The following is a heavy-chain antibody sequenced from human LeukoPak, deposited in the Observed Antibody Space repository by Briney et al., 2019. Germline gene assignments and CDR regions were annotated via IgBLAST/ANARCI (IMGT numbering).Heavy chain of an antibody. J-gene: IGHJ4*02. V-gene: IGHV3-23*01. CDR2: ISGSGGST. CDR1: GFTFSSYA. D-gene: IGHD6-13*01. Sequence: GGSLRLSCAASGFTFSSYAMSWVRQAPGKGLEWVSAISGSGGSTYYADSVKGRFTISRDNAKNSLYLQMNSLRAEDTAVYYCARDLPLAAADPKADYWGQGTLVTVSS. CDR3: ARDLPLAAADPKADY.